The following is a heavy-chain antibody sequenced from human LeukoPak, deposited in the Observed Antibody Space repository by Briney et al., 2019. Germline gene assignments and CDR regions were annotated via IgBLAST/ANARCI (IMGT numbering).Heavy chain of an antibody. V-gene: IGHV1-46*01. CDR2: INPSGGST. CDR1: GYTFTSYY. Sequence: ASVKVSRTASGYTFTSYYMHWVRQAPGQGLEWMGIINPSGGSTSYAQKFQGRVTMTRDMSTSTVYMELSSLRSVDTAVYYCARDLSPSPLYYYYYYMDVWGKGTTVTVSS. CDR3: ARDLSPSPLYYYYYYMDV. J-gene: IGHJ6*03.